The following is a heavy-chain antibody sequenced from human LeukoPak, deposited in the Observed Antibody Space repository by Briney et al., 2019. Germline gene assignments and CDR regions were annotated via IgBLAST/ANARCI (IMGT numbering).Heavy chain of an antibody. J-gene: IGHJ4*02. Sequence: GGSLRLSCAASGFSFSTYGMHWVRQAPGKGLEWVAMIWYDASGQHYADSVKGGFTISRDTSKNTLYLQMNSLRAEDTAVYFCARDSLYDDNGYYHYFDYWGQGTLVTVSS. D-gene: IGHD3-22*01. CDR1: GFSFSTYG. CDR2: IWYDASGQ. V-gene: IGHV3-33*01. CDR3: ARDSLYDDNGYYHYFDY.